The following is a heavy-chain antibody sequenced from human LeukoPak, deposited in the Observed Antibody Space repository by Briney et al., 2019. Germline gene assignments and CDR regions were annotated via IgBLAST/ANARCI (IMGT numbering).Heavy chain of an antibody. J-gene: IGHJ4*02. CDR1: GYTFTGYY. Sequence: GASVKVSCKASGYTFTGYYMHWVRQAPGQGLEWMGWINPNSGGTNYAQKFQGRVTMTRDTSISTAYIELSRLRSDDTAVYYCAREADVLRYFDWLLYPDYWGQGTLVTVSS. V-gene: IGHV1-2*02. CDR3: AREADVLRYFDWLLYPDY. D-gene: IGHD3-9*01. CDR2: INPNSGGT.